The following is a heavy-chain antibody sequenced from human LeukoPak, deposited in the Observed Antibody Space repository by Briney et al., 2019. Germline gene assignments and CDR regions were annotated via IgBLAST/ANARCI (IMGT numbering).Heavy chain of an antibody. V-gene: IGHV4-61*02. CDR2: IYTSGTT. Sequence: SETLSLTCTVSGDSIGSGSYYWSWIRQPAGKGLEWIGRIYTSGTTNYNPSLKSRVTISVDTSKNQVSLKLSSVTAADTAVYHCARGIPGFTGLFYFDYWGQGTLVTVSS. CDR1: GDSIGSGSYY. J-gene: IGHJ4*02. CDR3: ARGIPGFTGLFYFDY.